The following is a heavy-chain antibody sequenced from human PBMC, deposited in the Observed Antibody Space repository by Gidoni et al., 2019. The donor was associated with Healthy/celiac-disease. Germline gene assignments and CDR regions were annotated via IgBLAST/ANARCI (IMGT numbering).Heavy chain of an antibody. Sequence: QVQLQQWGAGRLKPSETLSLTCAVYGGSFSGYYWSWIRQPPGKGLEWIGEINHSGSSNYNPSLKSRVTISVDTSKNQFSLKLSSVTAADTAVYYCASRGYCSTTSCSNWFDPWGQGTLVTVSS. J-gene: IGHJ5*02. V-gene: IGHV4-34*01. D-gene: IGHD2-2*01. CDR1: GGSFSGYY. CDR3: ASRGYCSTTSCSNWFDP. CDR2: INHSGSS.